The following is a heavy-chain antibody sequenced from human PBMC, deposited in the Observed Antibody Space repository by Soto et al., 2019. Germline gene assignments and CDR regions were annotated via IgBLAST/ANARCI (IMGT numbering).Heavy chain of an antibody. D-gene: IGHD1-26*01. V-gene: IGHV3-30*03. CDR2: ISYDGSNK. Sequence: GGSLRLSCAASGFTFSSYAMGWVRQAPGKGLEWLAVISYDGSNKHYADSVKGRFTVSRDNSKNTLYLQMNSLRAEDTAVYFCARYSGKYQGPIDYWGQGTLVTVSS. CDR3: ARYSGKYQGPIDY. CDR1: GFTFSSYA. J-gene: IGHJ4*02.